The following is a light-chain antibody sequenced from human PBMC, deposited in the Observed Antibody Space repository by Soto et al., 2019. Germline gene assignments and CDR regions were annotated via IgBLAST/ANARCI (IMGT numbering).Light chain of an antibody. CDR3: QNYHSAPFT. Sequence: EIVMTQSPATLSVSPGERATLSCRASQSVNSNLAWYQQKPGQAPRLLIYGASTRATGVPARFSGSGSGTDFTLTIRSLQPEDVATYYCQNYHSAPFTFGPGTTVDI. CDR1: QSVNSN. J-gene: IGKJ3*01. V-gene: IGKV3-15*01. CDR2: GAS.